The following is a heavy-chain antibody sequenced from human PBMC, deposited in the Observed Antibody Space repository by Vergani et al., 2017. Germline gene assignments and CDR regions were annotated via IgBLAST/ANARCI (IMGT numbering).Heavy chain of an antibody. J-gene: IGHJ3*01. V-gene: IGHV4-38-2*02. D-gene: IGHD2-21*01. Sequence: QVQLQESGPGIVKPSETLSLTCTVSAYSVGSGYYWGWIRQPPGKGLEWIGSIYYSENKFYNPSLKSRVTISVDTSKKQFSLKLTSVTATDTAVYYCARDGGEYDKDALDVWGQGTKVTVTS. CDR2: IYYSENK. CDR3: ARDGGEYDKDALDV. CDR1: AYSVGSGYY.